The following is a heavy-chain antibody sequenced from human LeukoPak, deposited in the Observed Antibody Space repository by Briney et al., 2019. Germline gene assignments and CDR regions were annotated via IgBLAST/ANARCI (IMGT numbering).Heavy chain of an antibody. V-gene: IGHV1-46*01. CDR3: ARIRDGYNDAYDI. D-gene: IGHD5-24*01. CDR1: GYTFTKSY. Sequence: ASVKVSCKASGYTFTKSYIHWVRHAPGQRLEWMGLIKPGGDNTNYAQNFQGRVTMTSDTSARTVYMELSSLRSEDTAIYYCARIRDGYNDAYDIWGQGTVVTVPP. CDR2: IKPGGDNT. J-gene: IGHJ3*02.